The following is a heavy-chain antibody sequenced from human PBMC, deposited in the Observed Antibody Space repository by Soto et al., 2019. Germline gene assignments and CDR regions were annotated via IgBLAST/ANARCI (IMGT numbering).Heavy chain of an antibody. V-gene: IGHV4-30-4*01. Sequence: QVQLQESGPGLVKPSQTLSLTCTVSGGSISSGDYYWSWIRQPPGKGLEWIGYIYYSGSTYYNPSPTRRATTSVDTYKNKFSLKLSSVTAADTAVYYCARDKRITIFGVVIEGDPTDYYGMDVWGQGTTVTVSS. CDR3: ARDKRITIFGVVIEGDPTDYYGMDV. CDR2: IYYSGST. J-gene: IGHJ6*02. D-gene: IGHD3-3*01. CDR1: GGSISSGDYY.